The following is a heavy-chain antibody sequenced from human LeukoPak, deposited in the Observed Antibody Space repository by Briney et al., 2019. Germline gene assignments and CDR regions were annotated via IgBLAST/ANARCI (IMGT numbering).Heavy chain of an antibody. J-gene: IGHJ3*02. CDR1: GYTFTSSD. CDR2: MNPNSGNT. Sequence: GASVKVSCKASGYTFTSSDFNWVRQATGQGLEWMGWMNPNSGNTGYAQKLQGRVTMTTDTSTSTAYMELRSLRSDDTAVYYCARKEAMDAFDIWGQGTMVTVSS. CDR3: ARKEAMDAFDI. V-gene: IGHV1-8*01.